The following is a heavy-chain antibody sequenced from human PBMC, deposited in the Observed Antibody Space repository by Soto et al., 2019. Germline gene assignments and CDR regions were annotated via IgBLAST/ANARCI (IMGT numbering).Heavy chain of an antibody. CDR1: GFTFSSTG. CDR2: ISHDGGNK. Sequence: SGGGVVQPGGALRLSCAASGFTFSSTGMHWVRQAPGKGPEWVAVISHDGGNKYYGDSVKGRFTISRDNSKNTLYLQMNSLRADDTAVYYCAKDWGIAVAAHWGQGTLVTVSS. V-gene: IGHV3-30*18. D-gene: IGHD6-19*01. J-gene: IGHJ4*02. CDR3: AKDWGIAVAAH.